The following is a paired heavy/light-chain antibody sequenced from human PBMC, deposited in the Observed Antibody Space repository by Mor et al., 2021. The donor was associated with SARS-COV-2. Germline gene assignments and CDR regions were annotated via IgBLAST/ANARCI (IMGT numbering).Heavy chain of an antibody. J-gene: IGHJ3*02. V-gene: IGHV3-23*01. CDR2: ISGGAGST. Sequence: EVQLLESGGGLVQPGGSLRLSCAASGFTFSSYAMSWVRQAPGKGLEWVSLISGGAGSTYYADSVKGRFTISRDNSKNTLYLQMNSLRAEDTALYYCAKDLKDYQTNRRDGYNLGAFDIWGQGTMVTVSS. CDR1: GFTFSSYA. CDR3: AKDLKDYQTNRRDGYNLGAFDI. D-gene: IGHD5-12*01.
Light chain of an antibody. J-gene: IGKJ3*01. Sequence: DIQMTQSPSTLSASVGDRVTITCRASQSVGSWLAWYQQKPGKAPKLLIYKASSLESGVPSRFSGSGSGTEFTLTISSLQPDDFATYYCQQYNNYQFTFGPGTKVDIK. CDR3: QQYNNYQFT. CDR2: KAS. CDR1: QSVGSW. V-gene: IGKV1-5*03.